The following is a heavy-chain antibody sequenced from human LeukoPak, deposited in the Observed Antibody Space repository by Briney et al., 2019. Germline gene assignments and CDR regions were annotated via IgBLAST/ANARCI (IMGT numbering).Heavy chain of an antibody. J-gene: IGHJ4*02. D-gene: IGHD3-22*01. CDR3: ARRGSYYDSSGYYYYYFDY. Sequence: SVKVSCKASGGTFSSYAISWVRQAPGQGLEWMGEIIPIFGTANYAQKFQGRVTITTDESTSTAYMELSSLRSEDTAVYYCARRGSYYDSSGYYYYYFDYWGQGTLVTVSS. CDR2: IIPIFGTA. CDR1: GGTFSSYA. V-gene: IGHV1-69*05.